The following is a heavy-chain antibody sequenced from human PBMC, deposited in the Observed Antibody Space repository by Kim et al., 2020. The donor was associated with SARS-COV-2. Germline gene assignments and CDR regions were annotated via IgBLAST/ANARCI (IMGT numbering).Heavy chain of an antibody. CDR3: TTDTSIYYGSGSYYNPYYYYYGMDV. J-gene: IGHJ6*02. D-gene: IGHD3-10*01. CDR1: GFTFSNAW. V-gene: IGHV3-15*01. CDR2: IKSKTDGGTT. Sequence: GGSLRLSCTASGFTFSNAWMSWVRQAPGKGLEWVGRIKSKTDGGTTDYAAPVKGRFTISRDDSKNTLYLQMNSLKTEDTAVYYCTTDTSIYYGSGSYYNPYYYYYGMDVWGQGTTVTVSS.